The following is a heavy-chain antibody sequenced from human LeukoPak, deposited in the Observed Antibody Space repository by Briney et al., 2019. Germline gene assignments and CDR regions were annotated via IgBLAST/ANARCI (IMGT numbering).Heavy chain of an antibody. CDR1: GYTFTSYY. CDR2: INPSGGST. Sequence: GASVKVSCKASGYTFTSYYMHWVRQAPGQGLEWMGIINPSGGSTSYAQKFQGRVTMTRDMSTSTVYMELSSLRSEDTAVYYCARDLRDCSGGSCGYYYYYYYMDVWGKGTTVTVSS. D-gene: IGHD2-15*01. V-gene: IGHV1-46*01. J-gene: IGHJ6*03. CDR3: ARDLRDCSGGSCGYYYYYYYMDV.